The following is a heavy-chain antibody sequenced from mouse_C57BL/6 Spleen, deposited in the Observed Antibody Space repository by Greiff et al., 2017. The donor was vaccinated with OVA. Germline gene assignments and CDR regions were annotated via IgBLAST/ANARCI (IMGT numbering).Heavy chain of an antibody. Sequence: EVQLQQSGPELVKPGASVKMSCKASGYTFTDYNMHWVKQSHGKSLEWIGYINPNNGGTSYNQKFKGKATLTVNKSSSTAYMELRSLTSEDSAVYYCAPTVVATRYFDVWGTGTTVTVSS. CDR2: INPNNGGT. CDR3: APTVVATRYFDV. J-gene: IGHJ1*03. V-gene: IGHV1-22*01. D-gene: IGHD1-1*01. CDR1: GYTFTDYN.